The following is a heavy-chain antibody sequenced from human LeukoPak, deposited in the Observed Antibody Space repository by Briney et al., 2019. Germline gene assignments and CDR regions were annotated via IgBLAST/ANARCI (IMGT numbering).Heavy chain of an antibody. CDR3: ARDLFDDYSLDY. V-gene: IGHV3-21*01. Sequence: GGSLRLSCAASGFTFSSYSMNWVRQAPGNGLEWVSSISSSSSIIYYADSVKGRFTISRDNAKNSLYLQMNSLRAEDTAVYYCARDLFDDYSLDYWGQGTLVTVSS. J-gene: IGHJ4*02. D-gene: IGHD3-16*01. CDR2: ISSSSSII. CDR1: GFTFSSYS.